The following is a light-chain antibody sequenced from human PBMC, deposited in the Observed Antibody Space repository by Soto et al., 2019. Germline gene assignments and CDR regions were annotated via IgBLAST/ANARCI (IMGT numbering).Light chain of an antibody. Sequence: EIVLTQSPGTLSLSPGERATLSCRASQSVSSSYLAWYQQKPGQAPRLLIYGASSRATGIPDRFSGSVSGTDFTLIISRLEPEDFSVYYCQQYDSSPRTFGQGTKVEIK. CDR2: GAS. CDR3: QQYDSSPRT. CDR1: QSVSSSY. V-gene: IGKV3-20*01. J-gene: IGKJ1*01.